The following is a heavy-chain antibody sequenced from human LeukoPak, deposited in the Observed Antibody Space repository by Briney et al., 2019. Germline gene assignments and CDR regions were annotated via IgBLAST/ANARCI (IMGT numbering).Heavy chain of an antibody. V-gene: IGHV3-30*18. D-gene: IGHD6-13*01. CDR2: ISYDGSNK. CDR1: GFTFSSYD. J-gene: IGHJ1*01. CDR3: AKDRIDGDLHSSSPDN. Sequence: GRSLTLTCAVSGFTFSSYDLHWVRQAPGKGLEWVAVISYDGSNKYYADSVKGRFTIARDNSKNTLYLQMKSLRAEDTAVYYCAKDRIDGDLHSSSPDNWGEGSLVTVSS.